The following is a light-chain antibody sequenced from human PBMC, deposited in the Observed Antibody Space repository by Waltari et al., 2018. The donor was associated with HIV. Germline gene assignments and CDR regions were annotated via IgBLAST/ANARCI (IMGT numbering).Light chain of an antibody. CDR1: ALPKKY. CDR2: KDI. CDR3: QSTDYDGTWV. Sequence: SYDLTQTPSVSVSPGQTARINNSRGALPKKYSSWYRQKAGQAPMLLIYKDIERPSGIPERISGSGSGTGVTLTISDVQAEDEGDYFCQSTDYDGTWVFGGGTKLTVL. V-gene: IGLV3-25*03. J-gene: IGLJ3*02.